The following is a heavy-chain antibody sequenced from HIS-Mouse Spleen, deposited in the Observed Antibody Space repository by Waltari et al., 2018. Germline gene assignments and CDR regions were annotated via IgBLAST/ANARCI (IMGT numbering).Heavy chain of an antibody. CDR3: ARAHIAAAAKGGYFDY. CDR2: INHSGST. Sequence: QVQLQQWGAGLLKPSETLSLTCAVYGGSFSGYYWSWIRQPPGKGLEWIGEINHSGSTNYNPSLKSRVTISVDTSKNQFSLKLSSVTAADTAVYYCARAHIAAAAKGGYFDYWGQGTLVTVSS. CDR1: GGSFSGYY. V-gene: IGHV4-34*01. D-gene: IGHD6-13*01. J-gene: IGHJ4*02.